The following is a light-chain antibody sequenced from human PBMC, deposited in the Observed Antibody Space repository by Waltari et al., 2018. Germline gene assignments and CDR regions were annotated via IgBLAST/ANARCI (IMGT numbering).Light chain of an antibody. J-gene: IGKJ4*01. CDR2: GAS. Sequence: CRASQSVSSISLTWYQQKPGQAPWLLIYGASSRATGIPDRFSGSGSGTDFALTISRLEPEDFAVYYCQQYDGIVLTFGGGTKVEI. V-gene: IGKV3-20*01. CDR1: QSVSSIS. CDR3: QQYDGIVLT.